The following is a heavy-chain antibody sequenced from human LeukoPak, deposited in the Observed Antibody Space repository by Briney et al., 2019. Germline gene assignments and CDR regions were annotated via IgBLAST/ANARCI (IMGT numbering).Heavy chain of an antibody. J-gene: IGHJ4*02. V-gene: IGHV3-15*01. CDR1: GLIFSIRW. CDR2: IKSKPDGGTR. CDR3: TTDRFE. D-gene: IGHD3-16*01. Sequence: GRTLRLFCAASGLIFSIRWMSWVRQAPAKGLEWVGRIKSKPDGGTRDYAAPVEGRFGISRTDSRNTLSLQMNSLRSEDTGIYYWTTDRFEWGQGALVTVSS.